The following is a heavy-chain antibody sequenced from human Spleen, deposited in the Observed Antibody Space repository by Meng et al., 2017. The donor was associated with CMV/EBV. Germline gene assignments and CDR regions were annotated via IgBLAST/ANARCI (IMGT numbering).Heavy chain of an antibody. CDR1: DESFSDFY. D-gene: IGHD2-21*02. J-gene: IGHJ4*02. Sequence: QVQLQQWGSGLFKPSETLSLTCAVSDESFSDFYWSWVRQAPGKWLEXIGEINHIGTTNYNPSLQSRVAMSIDKSKNHFSLKLSSVTAADMAVYYCARGRDSYFDYWGQGALVTVSS. V-gene: IGHV4-34*01. CDR3: ARGRDSYFDY. CDR2: INHIGTT.